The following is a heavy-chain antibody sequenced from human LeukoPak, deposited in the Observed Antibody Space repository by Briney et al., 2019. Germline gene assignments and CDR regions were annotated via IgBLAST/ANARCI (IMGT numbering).Heavy chain of an antibody. CDR2: IRYDGSNK. CDR1: GFTFSTYG. Sequence: GGSLRLSCAASGFAASGFTFSTYGMHWVRQAPGKGLGWVAFIRYDGSNKYYADSVKGRFTISRDNSKNTLYLQMNSLRAEDTAVYYCARDNDSRDPPHFDYWGQGTLVTVSS. D-gene: IGHD3-16*01. CDR3: ARDNDSRDPPHFDY. V-gene: IGHV3-30*02. J-gene: IGHJ4*02.